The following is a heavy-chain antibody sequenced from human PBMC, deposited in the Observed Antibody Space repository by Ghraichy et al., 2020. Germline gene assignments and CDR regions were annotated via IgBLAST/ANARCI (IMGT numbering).Heavy chain of an antibody. CDR2: IIPIFGTA. J-gene: IGHJ3*02. CDR3: ATDSSGYLRLIDFDI. CDR1: GGTFSSYA. D-gene: IGHD3-22*01. V-gene: IGHV1-69*13. Sequence: SVKVSCKASGGTFSSYAISWVRQAPGQGLEWMGGIIPIFGTANYAQKFQGRVTITADESTSTAYMELSSLRSEDTAVYYCATDSSGYLRLIDFDIWGQGTMVTVSS.